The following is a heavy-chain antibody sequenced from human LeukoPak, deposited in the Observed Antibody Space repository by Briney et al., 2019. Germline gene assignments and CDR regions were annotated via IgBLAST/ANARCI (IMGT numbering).Heavy chain of an antibody. CDR3: ANKPAGFDP. CDR1: GFTVNSNY. Sequence: GGSLRLSCAASGFTVNSNYMSWVRQAPGKGLEWVSSISGSGDGTYYADSVRGRFTISRDNSKNTLYLQMNSLRAEDTAIYYCANKPAGFDPWGQGTLVTVSS. V-gene: IGHV3-23*01. J-gene: IGHJ5*02. D-gene: IGHD1-14*01. CDR2: ISGSGDGT.